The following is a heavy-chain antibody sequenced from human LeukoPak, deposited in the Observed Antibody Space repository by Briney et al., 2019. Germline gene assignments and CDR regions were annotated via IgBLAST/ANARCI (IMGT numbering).Heavy chain of an antibody. D-gene: IGHD2-2*01. CDR1: GGSISSYY. J-gene: IGHJ4*02. V-gene: IGHV4-59*05. CDR2: IYYSGST. Sequence: SETLSLTCTVSGGSISSYYWSWIRQPPGKGLEWIGSIYYSGSTYYNPSLKSRVTISVDTSKNQFSLKLSSVTAADTAVYYCARPGCGPYCSSTSCYWDYWGQGTLVTVSS. CDR3: ARPGCGPYCSSTSCYWDY.